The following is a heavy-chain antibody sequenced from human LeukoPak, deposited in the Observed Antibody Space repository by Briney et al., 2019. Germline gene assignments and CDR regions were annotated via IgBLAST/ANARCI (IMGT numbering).Heavy chain of an antibody. CDR2: VIPVLDMT. J-gene: IGHJ4*02. CDR3: LIGGYSSGPTGIIY. Sequence: ASVKVSCKASGGTFGSHAITWVRQAPEQGLEWMGRVIPVLDMTNYAQRFQGRVTITADKFTSTAYMELSSLRLEDTAVYYCLIGGYSSGPTGIIYWGQGTLVTVSS. V-gene: IGHV1-69*04. D-gene: IGHD6-19*01. CDR1: GGTFGSHA.